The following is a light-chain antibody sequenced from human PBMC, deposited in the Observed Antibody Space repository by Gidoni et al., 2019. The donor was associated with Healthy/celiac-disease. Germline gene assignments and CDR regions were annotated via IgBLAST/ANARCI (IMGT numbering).Light chain of an antibody. CDR3: QQYGSSPQT. V-gene: IGKV3-20*01. Sequence: IVLTQSRGTLSWSPGERATLSCMASQSVSSSYLAWYQQKPGQAPRLLIYGAASRATGIPDRFSGSGSGTDFTLTISRLEPEDFAVYYCQQYGSSPQTFGQGTKVEIK. CDR1: QSVSSSY. J-gene: IGKJ1*01. CDR2: GAA.